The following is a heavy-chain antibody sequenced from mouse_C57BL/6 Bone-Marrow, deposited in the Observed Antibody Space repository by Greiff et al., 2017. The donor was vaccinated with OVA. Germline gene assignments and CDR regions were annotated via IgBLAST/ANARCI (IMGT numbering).Heavy chain of an antibody. Sequence: QVQLQQSGAELVKPGASVKLSCKASGYTFTSYWMHWVQQTPGQGLEWIGMIHPNSGSTTYNEKFKSKATLTVDKSSSTAYMQLSSLTSEDSAVYYCARRDSNYGAWFAYWGQGTLVTVSA. CDR1: GYTFTSYW. D-gene: IGHD2-5*01. CDR3: ARRDSNYGAWFAY. CDR2: IHPNSGST. J-gene: IGHJ3*01. V-gene: IGHV1-64*01.